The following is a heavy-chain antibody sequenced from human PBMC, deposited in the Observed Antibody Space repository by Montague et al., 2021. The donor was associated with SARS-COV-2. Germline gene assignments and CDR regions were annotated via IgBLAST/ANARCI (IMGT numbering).Heavy chain of an antibody. Sequence: SAKVSFKASGYIFSDYYVHWLRQAPGQGLEWMGWINPHSGGTNYAQKFQGRVTLTRDTSITTAYMDLSGLTSDDTAVYYCARGVTNDDWGQGTLVTVSS. CDR1: GYIFSDYY. D-gene: IGHD2-21*02. J-gene: IGHJ4*02. CDR2: INPHSGGT. V-gene: IGHV1-2*02. CDR3: ARGVTNDD.